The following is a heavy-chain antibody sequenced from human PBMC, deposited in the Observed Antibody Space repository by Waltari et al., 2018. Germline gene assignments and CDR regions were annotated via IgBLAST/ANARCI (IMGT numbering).Heavy chain of an antibody. CDR2: IWYDGSNK. CDR3: ARDHFDYDFSSGYPLDY. D-gene: IGHD3-3*01. Sequence: QVQLVESGGGVVQPGRSLRLSCAASGFTFSSYGMHWVRQAPGKGLEWVAVIWYDGSNKYYADSVKGRFTISRDNSKNTLYLQMNSLRAEDTAVYYCARDHFDYDFSSGYPLDYWGQGTLVTVSS. CDR1: GFTFSSYG. V-gene: IGHV3-33*01. J-gene: IGHJ4*02.